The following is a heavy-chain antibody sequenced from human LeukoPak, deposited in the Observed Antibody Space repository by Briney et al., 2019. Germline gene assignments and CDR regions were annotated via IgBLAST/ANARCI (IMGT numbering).Heavy chain of an antibody. CDR3: AKDPHLDDYGDSTRDY. J-gene: IGHJ4*02. CDR1: GFTFSSYA. D-gene: IGHD4-17*01. V-gene: IGHV3-23*01. CDR2: ISGSGGST. Sequence: PGGSLRLSCAASGFTFSSYAMSWVRQAPGKGLEWVSAISGSGGSTYYADSVKGRFTISRDNSKNTLYLQMNSLRAEDTAVYYCAKDPHLDDYGDSTRDYWGQGTQVTVSS.